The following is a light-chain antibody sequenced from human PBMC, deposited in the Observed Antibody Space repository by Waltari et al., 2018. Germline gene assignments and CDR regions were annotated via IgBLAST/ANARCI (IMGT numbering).Light chain of an antibody. CDR1: QSVRSF. CDR3: QQCDNWPPLT. Sequence: EIVLTQSPATLSLSPGERATLSCRASQSVRSFLAWYQHKPGQAPRLLLYEASKRATGVPDRFSGSGSGTDFSLTISSLEPEDFAVYYCQQCDNWPPLTFGGGTKVE. CDR2: EAS. J-gene: IGKJ4*01. V-gene: IGKV3-11*01.